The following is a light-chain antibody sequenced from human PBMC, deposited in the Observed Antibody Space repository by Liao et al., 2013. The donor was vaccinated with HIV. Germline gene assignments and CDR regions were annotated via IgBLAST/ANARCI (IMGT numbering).Light chain of an antibody. CDR1: KLGDKY. CDR3: QVWDSSSDHPGV. Sequence: SYELTQPPSVSVSPGQTASITCSGDKLGDKYACWYQQKPGQAPVLVIYKDSERPSGIPERFSGSSSGTTVTLTISGVQAEDEADYYCQVWDSSSDHPGVFGGGTKLTVL. CDR2: KDS. J-gene: IGLJ3*02. V-gene: IGLV3-25*03.